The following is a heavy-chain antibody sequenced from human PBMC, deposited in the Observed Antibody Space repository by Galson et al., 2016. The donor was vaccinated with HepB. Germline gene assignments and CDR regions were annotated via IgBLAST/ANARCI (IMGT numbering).Heavy chain of an antibody. V-gene: IGHV1-18*01. CDR2: NSAYNGNT. J-gene: IGHJ3*01. Sequence: AVKVSCKASGYTFSSYEVSCVRQAPGQGLEWLGWNSAYNGNTKYPHKVQGRVTMTTDASTSTAYMELRSLRSDDTAVYYCARVYPGVTLDFWGQGTMVTVSA. D-gene: IGHD4-23*01. CDR3: ARVYPGVTLDF. CDR1: GYTFSSYE.